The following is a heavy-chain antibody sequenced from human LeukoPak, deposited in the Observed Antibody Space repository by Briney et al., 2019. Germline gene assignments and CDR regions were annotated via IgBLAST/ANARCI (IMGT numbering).Heavy chain of an antibody. J-gene: IGHJ4*02. V-gene: IGHV3-23*01. D-gene: IGHD3/OR15-3a*01. CDR2: INNDGRST. CDR3: AKGREWLFSYSDF. CDR1: GFTFSNYA. Sequence: GGSLRLSCAASGFTFSNYAMSCVRQAPGKGLEWVAAINNDGRSTYYADSVKGRFTISRDNSKNTLYLQMNSLRADDSAVYFCAKGREWLFSYSDFWGQGTLVTVSS.